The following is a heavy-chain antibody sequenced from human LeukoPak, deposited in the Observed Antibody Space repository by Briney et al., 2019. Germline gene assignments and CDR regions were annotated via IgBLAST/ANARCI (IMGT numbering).Heavy chain of an antibody. D-gene: IGHD3-9*01. Sequence: GASVKVSCKASGYTLTSYGISWVRQAPGQGLEWMGWISAYSGNTNYAQKLQGRVTMTTDTSTSTAYMELRSLRPDDTAVYYCARILRYFDWSFDYWGQGTLVTVSS. CDR1: GYTLTSYG. V-gene: IGHV1-18*01. CDR2: ISAYSGNT. CDR3: ARILRYFDWSFDY. J-gene: IGHJ4*02.